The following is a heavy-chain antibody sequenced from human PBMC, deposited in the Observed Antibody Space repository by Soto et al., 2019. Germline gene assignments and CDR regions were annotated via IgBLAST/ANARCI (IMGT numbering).Heavy chain of an antibody. J-gene: IGHJ3*02. Sequence: PSETLSLTCTVSGGSVSSGSYYWSWIRQPPGKGLEWIGYIYYSGSTYYNPSLKSRVTISVDTSKNQFSLKLSSVTAADTAVYYCARDIDRPYYYDSSGYYEVGAFDIWGQGTMVTVSS. CDR1: GGSVSSGSYY. CDR2: IYYSGST. V-gene: IGHV4-61*01. D-gene: IGHD3-22*01. CDR3: ARDIDRPYYYDSSGYYEVGAFDI.